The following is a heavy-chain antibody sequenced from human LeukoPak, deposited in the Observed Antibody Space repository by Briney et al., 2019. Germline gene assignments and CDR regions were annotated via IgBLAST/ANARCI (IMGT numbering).Heavy chain of an antibody. V-gene: IGHV4-34*01. CDR3: VRGNVKHYHSVADEYYYYMDV. J-gene: IGHJ6*03. CDR2: ISYSGTP. Sequence: PSETLSLTCGVYGDSFSGFHWTWVRQAPGKGLEWIGEISYSGTPRYNPSLNSRITITLDTSKKQISLTLSPVTAADTSVYYCVRGNVKHYHSVADEYYYYMDVWGKGTAVIVSS. D-gene: IGHD6-19*01. CDR1: GDSFSGFH.